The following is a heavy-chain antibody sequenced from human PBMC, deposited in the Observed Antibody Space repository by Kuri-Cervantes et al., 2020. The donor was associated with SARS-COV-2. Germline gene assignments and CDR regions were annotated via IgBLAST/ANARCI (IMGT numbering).Heavy chain of an antibody. D-gene: IGHD6-6*01. V-gene: IGHV3-11*06. CDR3: AKECASSSGLREKEYFQH. CDR2: ISSSSSYI. Sequence: GESLKISCAASGFTFSDYYMSWLRQAPGKRLEWVSSISSSSSYIYYADSVQGRFTISRDNSKNTMYLQMNSLRAEDTAVYYCAKECASSSGLREKEYFQHWGEGTLVTVSS. J-gene: IGHJ1*01. CDR1: GFTFSDYY.